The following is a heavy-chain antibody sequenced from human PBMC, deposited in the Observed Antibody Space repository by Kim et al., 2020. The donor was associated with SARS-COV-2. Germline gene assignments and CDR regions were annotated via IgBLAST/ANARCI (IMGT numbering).Heavy chain of an antibody. D-gene: IGHD4-4*01. Sequence: ASVKVSCKASGYTFTSYYMHWVRQAPGQGLEWMGIINPSGGSTSYAQKFQGRVTMTRDTSTSTVYMELSSLRSEDTAVYYCARDLGGNYPQGGLTYYYGMDVWGQGTTVTVSS. CDR1: GYTFTSYY. CDR3: ARDLGGNYPQGGLTYYYGMDV. CDR2: INPSGGST. V-gene: IGHV1-46*01. J-gene: IGHJ6*02.